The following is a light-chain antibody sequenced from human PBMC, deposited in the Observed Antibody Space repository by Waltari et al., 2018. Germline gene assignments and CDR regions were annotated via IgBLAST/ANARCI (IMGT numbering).Light chain of an antibody. CDR3: SSYITTNTLEL. Sequence: QPALTHPPPVSGPPGQPTPIPCTEPTSAVVSNNYVPWYQQHPGKAPKLMIYDVSYRPSGVSNRFSGSKSGNTASLTISGLQAEDEADYYCSSYITTNTLELFGGGTSLTVL. CDR2: DVS. V-gene: IGLV2-14*03. J-gene: IGLJ2*01. CDR1: TSAVVSNNY.